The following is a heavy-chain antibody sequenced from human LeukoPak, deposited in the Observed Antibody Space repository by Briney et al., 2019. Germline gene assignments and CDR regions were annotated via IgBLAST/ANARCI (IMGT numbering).Heavy chain of an antibody. CDR3: ARAGSSGWSGGEYFDY. CDR1: GYTFTSYG. D-gene: IGHD6-19*01. J-gene: IGHJ4*02. V-gene: IGHV1-18*01. CDR2: ISAYNGNT. Sequence: GASVKVSCKASGYTFTSYGISWVRQAPGQGLEWMGWISAYNGNTNYAQKLQGRVTMTTDTSTSTAYMELRGLRSDDTAVYYCARAGSSGWSGGEYFDYWGQGTLVTVSS.